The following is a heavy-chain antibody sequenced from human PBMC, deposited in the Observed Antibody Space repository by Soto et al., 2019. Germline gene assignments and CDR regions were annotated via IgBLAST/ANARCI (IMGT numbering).Heavy chain of an antibody. J-gene: IGHJ6*02. CDR3: ARSISITIFGVGRGGMDV. D-gene: IGHD3-3*01. Sequence: ASVKVSCKASGYTFTGYYMHWVRQAPGQGLEWMGWINPNSGGTNYAQKLQGWVTMTRDTSISTACMELSRLRSDDTAVYYCARSISITIFGVGRGGMDVWGQGTTVTVSS. CDR2: INPNSGGT. V-gene: IGHV1-2*04. CDR1: GYTFTGYY.